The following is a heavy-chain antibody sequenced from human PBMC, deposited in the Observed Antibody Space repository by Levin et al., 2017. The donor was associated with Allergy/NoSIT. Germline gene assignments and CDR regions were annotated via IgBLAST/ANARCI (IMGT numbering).Heavy chain of an antibody. CDR1: GGSITSGSYY. CDR3: AASIATSFDALDL. D-gene: IGHD3-16*02. J-gene: IGHJ3*01. Sequence: SETLSLTCTVSGGSITSGSYYWTWIRQPAGKGLEWIGRIYSSGSTYYNPSLKSRVTISLDTSKNQFSLHLISVTAADTAVYYCAASIATSFDALDLWGQGTMVTVSS. V-gene: IGHV4-61*02. CDR2: IYSSGST.